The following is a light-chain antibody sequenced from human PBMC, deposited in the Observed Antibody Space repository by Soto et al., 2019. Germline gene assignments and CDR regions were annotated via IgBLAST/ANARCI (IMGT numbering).Light chain of an antibody. CDR1: SSNIGSNT. J-gene: IGLJ1*01. CDR3: AAWVAGLDGCSV. V-gene: IGLV1-44*01. Sequence: QSVLPQPPSASGTPGQWGTISCSGSSSNIGSNTVNRYQRLTATAPKLLMYSNKQRPSGVPDRCSGSKSGTSASLAISGLQSEDKADYYCAAWVAGLDGCSVFGTGPKVTVL. CDR2: SNK.